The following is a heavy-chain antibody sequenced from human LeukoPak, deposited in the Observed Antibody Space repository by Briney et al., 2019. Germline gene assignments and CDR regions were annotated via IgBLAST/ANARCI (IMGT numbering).Heavy chain of an antibody. CDR3: ARAITVVMAHIDC. V-gene: IGHV1-2*02. CDR1: GYTFTGYY. Sequence: ASVKVPCKASGYTFTGYYMHWVRQAPGQGLEWMGWINPNSGGTNYAQKFQGRVTMTRDTSISTAYMELSRLRSDDTAVYYCARAITVVMAHIDCWGQGTLVTVSS. CDR2: INPNSGGT. D-gene: IGHD4-23*01. J-gene: IGHJ4*02.